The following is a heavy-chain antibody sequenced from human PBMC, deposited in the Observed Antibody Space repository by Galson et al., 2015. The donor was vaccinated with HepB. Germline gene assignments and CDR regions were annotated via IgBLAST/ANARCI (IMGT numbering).Heavy chain of an antibody. J-gene: IGHJ3*02. CDR3: ATESTGTEDAFDI. CDR2: IFSLDST. V-gene: IGHV3-66*01. CDR1: GFDVHRHY. D-gene: IGHD3-10*01. Sequence: GSLSLSCAASGFDVHRHYMHWVRQAPGKGLEWVSVIFSLDSTYYADSVKGRFTIPRDDSNKMIHLQMSRLRLEDTAIYYCATESTGTEDAFDIWGQGTMVTVSS.